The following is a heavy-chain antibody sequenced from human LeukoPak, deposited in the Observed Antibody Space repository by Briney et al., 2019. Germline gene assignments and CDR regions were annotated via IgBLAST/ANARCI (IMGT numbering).Heavy chain of an antibody. CDR2: ISYDGSNK. J-gene: IGHJ4*02. CDR1: GFTFSSYA. CDR3: ARDWGSSTSCYTDY. D-gene: IGHD2-2*02. V-gene: IGHV3-30*01. Sequence: PGRSLRLSCAASGFTFSSYAMHWVRQAPGKGLEWVAGISYDGSNKYYADSVKGRFTISKDNSKNTLYLQMTSLRAEDTAVYYCARDWGSSTSCYTDYWGQGTLVTVSS.